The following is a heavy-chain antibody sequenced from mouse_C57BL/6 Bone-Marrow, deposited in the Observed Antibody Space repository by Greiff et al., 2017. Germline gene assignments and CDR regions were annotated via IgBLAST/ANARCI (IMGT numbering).Heavy chain of an antibody. Sequence: EVQLQQSGPELVKPGASVKISCKASGYTFTDYYMNWVKQSPGKSLEWIGDINPNNGGTSYNQKFKGKATVTVDKSSSTAYMELRSLPSEDSAVYYCARWLSSKYWFAYWGQGTLVTVSA. CDR3: ARWLSSKYWFAY. J-gene: IGHJ3*01. D-gene: IGHD2-10*02. V-gene: IGHV1-26*01. CDR2: INPNNGGT. CDR1: GYTFTDYY.